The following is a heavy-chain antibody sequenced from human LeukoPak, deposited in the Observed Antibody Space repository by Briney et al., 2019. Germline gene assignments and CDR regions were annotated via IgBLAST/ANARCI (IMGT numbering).Heavy chain of an antibody. Sequence: PGGSLRLSCAASGFTFSNAWMSWVRQAPGKGLEWVGRIKSKTDGGTTDYAAPVKGRFTISRDDSKNTLYLQMNSLKTEDTAVYYCTGWTIPYLFGESDYWGQGTLVTVSS. CDR2: IKSKTDGGTT. CDR3: TGWTIPYLFGESDY. J-gene: IGHJ4*02. V-gene: IGHV3-15*01. D-gene: IGHD3-10*01. CDR1: GFTFSNAW.